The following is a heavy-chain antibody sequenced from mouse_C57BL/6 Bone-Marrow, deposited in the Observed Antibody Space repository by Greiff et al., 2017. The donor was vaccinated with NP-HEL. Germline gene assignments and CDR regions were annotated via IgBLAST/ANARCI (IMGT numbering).Heavy chain of an antibody. CDR2: ITHSGET. Sequence: HLVESGPGLVKPSQSLFLTCSITGFPITSGYYWIWIRQSPGKPLEWMGYITHSGETFYNPSLQSPISITREPSKNQFFLQLNSVTTEDTAMYYCAGDYDGYWYFDVWGTGTTVTVSS. CDR1: GFPITSGYY. V-gene: IGHV12-3*01. D-gene: IGHD2-3*01. J-gene: IGHJ1*03. CDR3: AGDYDGYWYFDV.